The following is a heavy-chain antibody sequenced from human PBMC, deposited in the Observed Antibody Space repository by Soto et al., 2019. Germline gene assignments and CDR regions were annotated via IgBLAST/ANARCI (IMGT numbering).Heavy chain of an antibody. Sequence: SETLSLTCTVSGGSISSYYWSWIRQSPGKGPEWIGYVYHSETTNYNPPLKSRVTMSVDTSKNQFSLKLSAVTAADTAVYYCARVVVATLGGWFDPWGQGTLVTVSS. CDR2: VYHSETT. V-gene: IGHV4-59*12. D-gene: IGHD5-12*01. CDR3: ARVVVATLGGWFDP. J-gene: IGHJ5*02. CDR1: GGSISSYY.